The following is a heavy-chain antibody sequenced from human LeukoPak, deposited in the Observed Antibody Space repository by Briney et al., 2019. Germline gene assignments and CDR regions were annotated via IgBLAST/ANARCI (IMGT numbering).Heavy chain of an antibody. V-gene: IGHV3-48*03. CDR2: ISSSGSTI. Sequence: PGGSLRLSCAASGFTLSSYEMNWVRQAPGKGLEWVSYISSSGSTIYYADSAKGRFTISRDNAKNSLYLQMNSLRAEDTAVYYCAGHYGYYYMDVWGKGTTVTVSS. CDR3: AGHYGYYYMDV. J-gene: IGHJ6*03. CDR1: GFTLSSYE.